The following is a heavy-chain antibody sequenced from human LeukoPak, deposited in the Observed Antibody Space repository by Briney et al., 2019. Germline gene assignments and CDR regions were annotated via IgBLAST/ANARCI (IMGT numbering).Heavy chain of an antibody. CDR1: GYTFTSYG. Sequence: GSVTVSCKASGYTFTSYGISWVRQAPGQGLEWMGWISAYNGNKNYAQKLQGRVTMTTDTSTSTPYMELRSLRSDDTAVYYCARGSGSYLFDYWGQGTLVTVSS. J-gene: IGHJ4*02. D-gene: IGHD1-26*01. V-gene: IGHV1-18*01. CDR2: ISAYNGNK. CDR3: ARGSGSYLFDY.